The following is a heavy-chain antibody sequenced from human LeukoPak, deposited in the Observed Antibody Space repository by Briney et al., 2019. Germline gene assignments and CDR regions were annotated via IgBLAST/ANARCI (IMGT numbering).Heavy chain of an antibody. CDR3: ARRGGTIFGVVIPQRWDYFDY. D-gene: IGHD3-3*01. V-gene: IGHV4-34*01. J-gene: IGHJ4*02. CDR2: INHSGST. CDR1: GGSFSGYH. Sequence: SETLSLTCAVYGGSFSGYHWSWIRQPPGKGLEWIGEINHSGSTNYNPSLKSRVTISVDTSKNQFSLKLSSVTAADTAVYYCARRGGTIFGVVIPQRWDYFDYWGQGTLVTVSS.